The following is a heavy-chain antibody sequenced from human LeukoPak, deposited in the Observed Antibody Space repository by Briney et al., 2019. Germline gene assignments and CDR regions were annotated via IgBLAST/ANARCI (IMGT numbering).Heavy chain of an antibody. CDR1: GFTFSSYE. Sequence: GGSLRLSCAASGFTFSSYEMNWVRQAPGKGLEWVSYISSSGSTMYSADSVKGRFTISRDNAKNSLYLQMNSLRAEDTAVYYCARPYYDSSGYRSDAFDIWGQGTVVTVSS. CDR3: ARPYYDSSGYRSDAFDI. CDR2: ISSSGSTM. V-gene: IGHV3-48*03. D-gene: IGHD3-22*01. J-gene: IGHJ3*02.